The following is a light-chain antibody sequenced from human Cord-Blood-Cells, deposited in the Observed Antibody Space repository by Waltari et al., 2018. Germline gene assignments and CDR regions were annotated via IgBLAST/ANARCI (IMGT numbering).Light chain of an antibody. CDR3: QQYGSSPGT. V-gene: IGKV3-20*01. Sequence: EIVLTQSPGTLSLSPGERATLSCRASQSVSSSYLAWYQQKPSQAPRILIYGASSRATGIPDRFSGSWSGTDFTLTISRLEPEDFAVYYCQQYGSSPGTFGQGTKLEIK. CDR2: GAS. CDR1: QSVSSSY. J-gene: IGKJ2*01.